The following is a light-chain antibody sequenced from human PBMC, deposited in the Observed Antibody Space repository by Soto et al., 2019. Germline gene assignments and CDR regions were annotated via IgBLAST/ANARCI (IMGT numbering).Light chain of an antibody. CDR3: QQYARSPYT. CDR1: QSVTRNY. J-gene: IGKJ2*01. Sequence: TQSPGTLSLSPGEGATLSCRASQSVTRNYLAWYQQKPGQPPRLLIYGASSRAAGIPDRFSGSGSGTDFTLTISRLEPEDFAVYYFQQYARSPYTFGPGTNLEIK. V-gene: IGKV3-20*01. CDR2: GAS.